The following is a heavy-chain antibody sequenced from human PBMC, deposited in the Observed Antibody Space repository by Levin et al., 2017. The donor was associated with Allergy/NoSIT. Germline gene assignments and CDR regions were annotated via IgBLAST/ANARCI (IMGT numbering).Heavy chain of an antibody. CDR1: GFTFSSYS. CDR3: ARYGEFRESRGAYYYMDV. V-gene: IGHV3-21*01. CDR2: ISSSSSYI. D-gene: IGHD3-10*01. Sequence: GGSLRLSCAASGFTFSSYSMNWVRQAPGKGLEWVSSISSSSSYIYYADSVKGRFTISRDNAKNSLYLQMNSLRAEDTAVYYCARYGEFRESRGAYYYMDVWGKGTTVTVSS. J-gene: IGHJ6*03.